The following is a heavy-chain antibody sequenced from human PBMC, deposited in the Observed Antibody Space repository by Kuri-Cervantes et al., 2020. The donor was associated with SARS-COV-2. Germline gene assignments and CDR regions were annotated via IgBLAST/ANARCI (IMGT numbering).Heavy chain of an antibody. CDR1: GFTFSSYS. CDR3: ARDLGILTGYYSHYYYYYGMDV. V-gene: IGHV3-21*01. Sequence: ETLSLTCAASGFTFSSYSMNWVRQAPGKGLEWVSSISSSSSYIYYADSVKGRFTISRDNAKNSLYLQMNSLRAEDTAVYYCARDLGILTGYYSHYYYYYGMDVWGQGTTVTVSS. CDR2: ISSSSSYI. J-gene: IGHJ6*02. D-gene: IGHD3-9*01.